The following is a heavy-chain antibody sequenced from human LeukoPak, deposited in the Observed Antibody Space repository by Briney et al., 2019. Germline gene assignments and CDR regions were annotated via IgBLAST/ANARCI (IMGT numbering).Heavy chain of an antibody. V-gene: IGHV3-23*01. CDR3: AKRQLAPHFFDY. D-gene: IGHD3-3*02. Sequence: GGSLRLSCAASGFTFSNYGMSWVRQAPGKGLEWVSVINSGGNTYYADSVKGRFTISRDNSKNTVYLQVNSLRVDDTAEYYCAKRQLAPHFFDYWGQGTLVTVSS. CDR1: GFTFSNYG. CDR2: INSGGNT. J-gene: IGHJ4*02.